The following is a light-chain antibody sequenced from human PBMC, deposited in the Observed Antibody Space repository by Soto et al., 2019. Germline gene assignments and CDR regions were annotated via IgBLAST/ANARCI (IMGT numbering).Light chain of an antibody. CDR1: SSDVGSYNL. J-gene: IGLJ1*01. CDR3: CSYAGSSTYV. V-gene: IGLV2-23*02. Sequence: QSVLTQPASVSGSHVQSITISCTGTSSDVGSYNLVSWYQQHPGKAPKLMIYEVSKRPSGVSNRFSGSKSGNTASPTISGLQAEDEADYYCCSYAGSSTYVFGTGTKVTVL. CDR2: EVS.